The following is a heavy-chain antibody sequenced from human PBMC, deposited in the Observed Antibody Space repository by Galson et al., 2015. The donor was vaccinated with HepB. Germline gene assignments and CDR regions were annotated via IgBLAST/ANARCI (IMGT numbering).Heavy chain of an antibody. D-gene: IGHD3-22*01. CDR1: GFIFGDSD. V-gene: IGHV3-49*03. CDR3: SRVSAHHYDGRGNYYVTPFYFDF. J-gene: IGHJ4*02. CDR2: IRSEAYGGTT. Sequence: SLRLSCAASGFIFGDSDVSWFRQAPGKGLEWVGFIRSEAYGGTTEYAASLKGRFTISRDDSKSIAYLQVNSLRIDDTAVYYCSRVSAHHYDGRGNYYVTPFYFDFWGQGTLVTVSS.